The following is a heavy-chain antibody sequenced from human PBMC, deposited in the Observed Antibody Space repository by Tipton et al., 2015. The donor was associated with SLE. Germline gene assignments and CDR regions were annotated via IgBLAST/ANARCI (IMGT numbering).Heavy chain of an antibody. CDR1: GGSISSYF. Sequence: TLSLTCTVSGGSISSYFWSWIRQPPGKGLEWIGYIYYSGSTNYNPSLKSRVTISIDTSKNQFSLKLSSVTAADTAVYYCARGREGPDYWGQGTLVTVSS. CDR2: IYYSGST. J-gene: IGHJ4*02. CDR3: ARGREGPDY. D-gene: IGHD5-24*01. V-gene: IGHV4-59*08.